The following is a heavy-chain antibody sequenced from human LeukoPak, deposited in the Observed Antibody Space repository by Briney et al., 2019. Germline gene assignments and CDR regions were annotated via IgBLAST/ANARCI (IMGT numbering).Heavy chain of an antibody. CDR2: IYSGGST. V-gene: IGHV3-66*01. CDR1: GFTVSSNY. Sequence: GGSLRLSCAASGFTVSSNYMSWVRQAPGKGLEWVSVIYSGGSTYYADSAKGRFTISRDNSKNTLYLQMNSLRAEDTAVCYCASGDSSGYAQDYWGQGTLVTVSS. CDR3: ASGDSSGYAQDY. D-gene: IGHD3-22*01. J-gene: IGHJ4*02.